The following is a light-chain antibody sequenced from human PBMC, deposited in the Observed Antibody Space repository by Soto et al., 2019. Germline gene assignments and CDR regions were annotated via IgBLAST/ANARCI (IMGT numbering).Light chain of an antibody. CDR3: SSYGGTVYL. CDR2: EVN. CDR1: SSDVGGHNY. J-gene: IGLJ2*01. V-gene: IGLV2-8*01. Sequence: QSALTQPPSASGSPGQSVTISCTGTSSDVGGHNYVSWYQQHPGKAPKLLIFEVNKRPSGVPDRFSGSKSGNTASLTVSGLQLEDEASYYCSSYGGTVYLFGGGTKLTVL.